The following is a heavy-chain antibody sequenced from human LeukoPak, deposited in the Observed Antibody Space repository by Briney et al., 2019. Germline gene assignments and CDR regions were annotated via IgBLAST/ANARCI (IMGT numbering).Heavy chain of an antibody. CDR2: LIPIFGTA. CDR3: ASPYDYGDHYLDALDI. Sequence: GASVKVSCKASGDTFSSFAVSWVRQAPGQGPEWMGRLIPIFGTANYAQRFQGRVTISADNSLSTAYMELSSLKSDDTAVYYCASPYDYGDHYLDALDIWGQGTMVTVSS. V-gene: IGHV1-69*06. J-gene: IGHJ3*02. CDR1: GDTFSSFA. D-gene: IGHD4-17*01.